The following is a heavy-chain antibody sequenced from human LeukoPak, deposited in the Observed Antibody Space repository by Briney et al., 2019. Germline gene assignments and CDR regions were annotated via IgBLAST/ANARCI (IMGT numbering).Heavy chain of an antibody. CDR3: ARSSYSSSSGV. D-gene: IGHD6-6*01. CDR2: INSDGSEG. J-gene: IGHJ3*01. CDR1: GFTFSGFW. Sequence: GGSLRLSCAVSGFTFSGFWMSWSRQAPGKGLEWVASINSDGSEGYYADVVKGRFTISRDNAKNSLYLQINSLRVEDTAVYYCARSSYSSSSGVWGQGTMVTVSS. V-gene: IGHV3-7*03.